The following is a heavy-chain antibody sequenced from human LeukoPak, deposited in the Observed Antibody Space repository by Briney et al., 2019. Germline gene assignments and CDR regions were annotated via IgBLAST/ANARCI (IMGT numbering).Heavy chain of an antibody. CDR2: IYANGKT. D-gene: IGHD5-24*01. Sequence: PGGSLRPSCEASGLTVGINYMTWVRQAPGKGLEWVSLIYANGKTLYADSVKGRFTISRDNSKNTLYLRMTSLRAGDAAVYYCARGVSHDTSTYLDSFDIWGQGTMVTVSS. J-gene: IGHJ3*02. CDR1: GLTVGINY. CDR3: ARGVSHDTSTYLDSFDI. V-gene: IGHV3-66*01.